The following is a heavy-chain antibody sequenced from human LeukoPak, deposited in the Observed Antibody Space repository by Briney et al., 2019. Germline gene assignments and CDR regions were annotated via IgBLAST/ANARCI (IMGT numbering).Heavy chain of an antibody. V-gene: IGHV3-21*01. Sequence: GGSLRLSCAASGFTFDDYTMHWVRQAPGKGLEWVSSISSSSSYIYYADSVKGRFTISRDNAKNSLYLQMNSLRAEDTAVYYCARAPGDSSGYYRRDIEYFQHWGQGTLVTVSS. J-gene: IGHJ1*01. CDR3: ARAPGDSSGYYRRDIEYFQH. D-gene: IGHD3-22*01. CDR2: ISSSSSYI. CDR1: GFTFDDYT.